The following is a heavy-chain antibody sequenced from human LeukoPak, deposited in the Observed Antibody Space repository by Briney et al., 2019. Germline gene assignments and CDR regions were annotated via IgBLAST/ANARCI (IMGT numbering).Heavy chain of an antibody. J-gene: IGHJ4*02. CDR1: GFTFSSYA. Sequence: GGSLRLSCAASGFTFSSYAMHWVRQAPGKGLEWVAVIPYDGSNKYYADSVKGRFTISRDNSKNTLYLQMNSLRAEDTAVYYCAREGIVGAYFDYWGQGTLVTVSS. CDR2: IPYDGSNK. CDR3: AREGIVGAYFDY. V-gene: IGHV3-30*04. D-gene: IGHD1-26*01.